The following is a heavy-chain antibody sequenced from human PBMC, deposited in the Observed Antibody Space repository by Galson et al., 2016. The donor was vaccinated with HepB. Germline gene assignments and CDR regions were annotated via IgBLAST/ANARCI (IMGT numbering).Heavy chain of an antibody. V-gene: IGHV4-39*07. D-gene: IGHD3-22*01. CDR2: LSYGGGT. Sequence: ETLSLTCTVSGDSISSHGAYWGWVRQPPGKGLEWVGSLSYGGGTYYNPSLKSRATISVDTSKNHFSLKLTSVTAADTAVYYCATGVSSSGSWFDPWGQGTLVTVSS. J-gene: IGHJ5*02. CDR1: GDSISSHGAY. CDR3: ATGVSSSGSWFDP.